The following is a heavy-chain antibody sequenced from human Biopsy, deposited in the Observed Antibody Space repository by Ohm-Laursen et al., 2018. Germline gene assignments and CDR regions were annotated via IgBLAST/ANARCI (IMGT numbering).Heavy chain of an antibody. CDR2: FYGSGNT. V-gene: IGHV4-59*11. CDR1: GASLSSHY. Sequence: SETLSLTCIVSGASLSSHYWSWIRQPPGKGLEWLGYFYGSGNTYYNPSLKSRVTISVDPSKNQFSLKLNAVTAADTAVYYCAKGITVYGVVLPYYFDDWGQGTLVTVSS. CDR3: AKGITVYGVVLPYYFDD. D-gene: IGHD3-3*01. J-gene: IGHJ4*02.